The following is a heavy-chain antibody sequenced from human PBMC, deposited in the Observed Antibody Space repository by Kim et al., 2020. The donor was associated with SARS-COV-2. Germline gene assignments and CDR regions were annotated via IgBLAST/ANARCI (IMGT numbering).Heavy chain of an antibody. J-gene: IGHJ6*02. D-gene: IGHD6-13*01. CDR1: GGSISSYY. CDR3: ARDLVAAAGGPDGVYYYYYGMDV. CDR2: IYYSGST. Sequence: SETLSLTCTVSGGSISSYYWSWIRQPPGKGLEWIGYIYYSGSTNYNPSLKSRVTISVDTSKNQFSLKLSSVTAADTAVYYCARDLVAAAGGPDGVYYYYYGMDVWGQGTTVTVSS. V-gene: IGHV4-59*13.